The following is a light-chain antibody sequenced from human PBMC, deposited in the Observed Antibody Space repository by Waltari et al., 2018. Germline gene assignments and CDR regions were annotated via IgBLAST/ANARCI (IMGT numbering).Light chain of an antibody. V-gene: IGLV3-9*01. CDR1: NIGSQK. CDR2: RDS. Sequence: SYELTQPLSVSLALGQTARMTCGGNNIGSQKGHWYQQKPGQAPVLVIYRDSNRPSGIPERFSGSNSGNTATLTISRAQAGDEADFYCQVWDSNTAVFGGGTK. J-gene: IGLJ2*01. CDR3: QVWDSNTAV.